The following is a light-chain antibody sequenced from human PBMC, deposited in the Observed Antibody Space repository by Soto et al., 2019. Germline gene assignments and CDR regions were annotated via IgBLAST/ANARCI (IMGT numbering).Light chain of an antibody. J-gene: IGLJ1*01. CDR3: SSYTTGSTLYV. V-gene: IGLV2-14*01. CDR1: SNDIGAYKY. CDR2: EVS. Sequence: QSALTQPASVSGSPGQSITISCTGSSNDIGAYKYVSWYQQYPGKAPKLIIFEVSNRPSGVSNRFSGSKSGNTASLTIAGRQAEDEADYHCSSYTTGSTLYVFGVGTKVTVL.